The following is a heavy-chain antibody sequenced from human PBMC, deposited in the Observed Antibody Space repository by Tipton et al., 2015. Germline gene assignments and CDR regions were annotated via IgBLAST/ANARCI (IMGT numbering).Heavy chain of an antibody. CDR3: ARDKYGDLDY. D-gene: IGHD4-17*01. Sequence: SLRLSCAASGITLRNYNMNWVRQAPGKGPVWVSRIDTDGSSTSYAGSVKGRFTVSRDNAKNTLYLQMDSLRAEDTAVYYCARDKYGDLDYWGQGTLVTVSS. CDR2: IDTDGSST. CDR1: GITLRNYN. J-gene: IGHJ4*02. V-gene: IGHV3-74*01.